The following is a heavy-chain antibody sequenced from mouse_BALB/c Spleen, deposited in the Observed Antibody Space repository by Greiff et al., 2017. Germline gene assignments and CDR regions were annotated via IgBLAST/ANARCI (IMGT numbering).Heavy chain of an antibody. CDR1: GYTFTSYW. V-gene: IGHV1-7*01. CDR3: ARRRLLPYAMDY. CDR2: INPSTGYT. D-gene: IGHD2-3*01. Sequence: QVQLQQSGAELAKPGASVKMSCKASGYTFTSYWMHWVKQRPGQGLEWIGYINPSTGYTEYNQKFKDKATLTADKSSSTAYMQLSSLTSEDSAVYYCARRRLLPYAMDYWGQGTSVTVSS. J-gene: IGHJ4*01.